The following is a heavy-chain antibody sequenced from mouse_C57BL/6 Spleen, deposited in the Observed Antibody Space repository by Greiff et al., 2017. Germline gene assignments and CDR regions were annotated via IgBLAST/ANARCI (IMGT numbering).Heavy chain of an antibody. CDR3: ERGGWDGDYYAMDY. D-gene: IGHD4-1*01. J-gene: IGHJ4*01. CDR1: GYTFTSYW. CDR2: IDPSDSYT. V-gene: IGHV1-69*01. Sequence: QVQLQQPGAELVMPGASVKLSCKASGYTFTSYWMHWVKQRPGQGLEWIGEIDPSDSYTNYNQKFKGKSTLTVDKSSSTAYMQLSSLTSEDAAVYYCERGGWDGDYYAMDYWGQGASVTVAS.